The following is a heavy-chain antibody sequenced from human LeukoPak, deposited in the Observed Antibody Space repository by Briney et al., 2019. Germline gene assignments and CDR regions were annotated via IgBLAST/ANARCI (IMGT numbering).Heavy chain of an antibody. V-gene: IGHV3-23*01. J-gene: IGHJ4*02. CDR3: ATYDFWSGYGVGY. CDR2: ISDSGGST. D-gene: IGHD3-3*01. CDR1: GFNFSSYA. Sequence: AGGSLRLSCAASGFNFSSYALSWVRQAPGKGLEWVSAISDSGGSTYYADSVKGRFTIYRDDSKNTLYLQTNSITADYTAVYYCATYDFWSGYGVGYWGQGTLVTVSS.